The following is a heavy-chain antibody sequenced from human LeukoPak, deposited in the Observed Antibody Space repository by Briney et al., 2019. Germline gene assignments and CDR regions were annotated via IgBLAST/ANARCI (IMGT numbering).Heavy chain of an antibody. V-gene: IGHV4-4*02. CDR2: IYYSGST. J-gene: IGHJ4*02. CDR3: ARHRRWLQPTIFDY. CDR1: GGSISSSNW. D-gene: IGHD5-24*01. Sequence: PSGTLSLTCAVSGGSISSSNWWIWLRPPPGKGLEWIGIIYYSGSTYYNPSLKSRVTISVDTSKNQFSLKLSSVTAADTAVYYCARHRRWLQPTIFDYGGQGTLVTVSA.